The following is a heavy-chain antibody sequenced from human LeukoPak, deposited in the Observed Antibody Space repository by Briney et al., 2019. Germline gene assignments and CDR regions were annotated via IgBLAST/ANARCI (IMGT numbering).Heavy chain of an antibody. Sequence: PSETLSLTCTVSGGSISSYYWSWIRQPPGKGLEWIGYISYSGSTNFNPSLKSRVTISVDASKNQFSLKLSSVTAADTAVYYCAREGTAGTNLNWFDPWGQGTLVTVSS. J-gene: IGHJ5*02. CDR2: ISYSGST. CDR1: GGSISSYY. V-gene: IGHV4-59*01. CDR3: AREGTAGTNLNWFDP. D-gene: IGHD1-1*01.